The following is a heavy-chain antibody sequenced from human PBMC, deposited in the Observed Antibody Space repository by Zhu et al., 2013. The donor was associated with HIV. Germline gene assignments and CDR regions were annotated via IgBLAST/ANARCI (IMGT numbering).Heavy chain of an antibody. CDR1: GYVFTSFG. D-gene: IGHD3-22*01. CDR3: ARGRYYYDHDGYYHEYFEV. J-gene: IGHJ1*01. Sequence: QVQLVQSEAEMKKPGASVKVSCKTSGYVFTSFGISWVRQAPGQRLEWMGWISCYNAKTKSARESQDRVSMTIDISASTAYLELRSLRSDDTAIYYCARGRYYYDHDGYYHEYFEVWGQGTLVTVSS. V-gene: IGHV1-18*01. CDR2: ISCYNAKT.